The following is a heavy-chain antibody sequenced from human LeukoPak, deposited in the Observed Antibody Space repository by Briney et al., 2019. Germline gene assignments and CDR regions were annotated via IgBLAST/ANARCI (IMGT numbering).Heavy chain of an antibody. V-gene: IGHV1-2*02. D-gene: IGHD3-3*01. J-gene: IGHJ4*02. Sequence: ASVKVSCKTSGYPFTSYYIQWLRQAPGQGLEWMGWISFSGVTKYAEKLRGRVTLARDTSRATAYMELTGLTSDDTAVYYCARDLRLFDYWGQGTLVTVSS. CDR1: GYPFTSYY. CDR2: ISFSGVT. CDR3: ARDLRLFDY.